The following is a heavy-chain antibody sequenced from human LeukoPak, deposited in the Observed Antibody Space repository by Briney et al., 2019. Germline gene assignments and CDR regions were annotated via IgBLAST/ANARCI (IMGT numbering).Heavy chain of an antibody. D-gene: IGHD2-2*01. Sequence: SETLSLTCAVYGWSFNDYYWHWIRQPPGKGLEWIGEINARGDTNFNPSLKSRVTISVDTSKSQFSLRLTSMIAADTAVYYCARGQVPAARGYNWFDPWGQGTLVTVSS. V-gene: IGHV4-34*01. CDR2: INARGDT. CDR3: ARGQVPAARGYNWFDP. CDR1: GWSFNDYY. J-gene: IGHJ5*02.